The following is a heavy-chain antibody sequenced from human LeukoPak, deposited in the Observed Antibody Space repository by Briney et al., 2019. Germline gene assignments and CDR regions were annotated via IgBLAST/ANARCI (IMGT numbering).Heavy chain of an antibody. V-gene: IGHV3-49*03. CDR3: TRDGGGCSSTSCYADFYYFDY. J-gene: IGHJ4*02. D-gene: IGHD2-2*01. Sequence: GGSLRFSCTASGFTFGDYAMSWFRQAPGKGLEWVGFIRSKAYGGTTEYAASVKGRFTISRDDSKSIAYLQMNSLKTEDTAVYYCTRDGGGCSSTSCYADFYYFDYWGQGTLVTVSS. CDR1: GFTFGDYA. CDR2: IRSKAYGGTT.